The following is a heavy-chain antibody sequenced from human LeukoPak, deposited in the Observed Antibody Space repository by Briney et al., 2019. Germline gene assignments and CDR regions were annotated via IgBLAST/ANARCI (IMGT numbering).Heavy chain of an antibody. J-gene: IGHJ6*03. D-gene: IGHD6-19*01. CDR1: GYTFSSYD. V-gene: IGHV1-8*01. CDR3: ARGFGSGWGGIRSGNYYYYMDV. CDR2: MNPNSGNT. Sequence: GASVKVSCKASGYTFSSYDINWVRQATGQGLEWMGWMNPNSGNTGYAQKFQGRVTMTRNTSISTAYMELSSLRSEDTAVYHCARGFGSGWGGIRSGNYYYYMDVWGKGTTVTISS.